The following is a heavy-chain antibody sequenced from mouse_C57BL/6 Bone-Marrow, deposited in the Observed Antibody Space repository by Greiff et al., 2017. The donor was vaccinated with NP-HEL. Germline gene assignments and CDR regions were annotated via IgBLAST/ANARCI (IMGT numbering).Heavy chain of an antibody. CDR2: INPETGGT. Sequence: VKLVESGAELVRPGASVTLSCKASGYTFTDYDMHWVKQTPVHGLEWIGAINPETGGTAYNQKFKGKAILTADKSSSTAYMELRSLTSEDAAIYYCTRYGGYDGFAYWGQGTLVTVSA. CDR3: TRYGGYDGFAY. CDR1: GYTFTDYD. J-gene: IGHJ3*01. V-gene: IGHV1-15*01. D-gene: IGHD2-2*01.